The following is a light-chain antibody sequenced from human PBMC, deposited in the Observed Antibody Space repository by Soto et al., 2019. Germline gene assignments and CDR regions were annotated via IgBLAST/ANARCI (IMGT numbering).Light chain of an antibody. CDR1: SSDVGGYNY. CDR2: DVS. CDR3: YSYTTGSTSV. J-gene: IGLJ1*01. Sequence: QSVLTQPASVSGSPGQSITISCSGTSSDVGGYNYVSWYQQHPGKAPQVMIYDVSNRPSGVSNRFSGSKSGNTASLTISGLQAEDEADYYCYSYTTGSTSVFGTATRSPS. V-gene: IGLV2-14*01.